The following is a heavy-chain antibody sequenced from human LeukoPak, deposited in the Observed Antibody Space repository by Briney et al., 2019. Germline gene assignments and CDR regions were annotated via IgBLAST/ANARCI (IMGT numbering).Heavy chain of an antibody. CDR2: ISSSSTYI. J-gene: IGHJ5*02. Sequence: PGGSLRLSCAASGFTFSSYIMNWVRQAPGKGLEWVSSISSSSTYIYYADSVKGRFTISRDNAKNSLYLQMNSLRAEDTAVYYCARDPSYGSGSYYNALPWGQGTLVTVSS. V-gene: IGHV3-21*01. CDR3: ARDPSYGSGSYYNALP. CDR1: GFTFSSYI. D-gene: IGHD3-10*01.